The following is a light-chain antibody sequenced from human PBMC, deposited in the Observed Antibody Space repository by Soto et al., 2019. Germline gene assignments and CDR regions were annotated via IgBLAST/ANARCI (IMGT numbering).Light chain of an antibody. V-gene: IGLV2-14*01. CDR3: SSYTSSYSLV. J-gene: IGLJ2*01. Sequence: QSVLTQPASVSGSPGQSITISCTGTSSDVGGYNYVSWYQQHPGKAPKLMIYDVSNRPSGVSNRFSGSKSGNTASLTISGVQDEDEDDYYCSSYTSSYSLVFGGGTKVTVL. CDR2: DVS. CDR1: SSDVGGYNY.